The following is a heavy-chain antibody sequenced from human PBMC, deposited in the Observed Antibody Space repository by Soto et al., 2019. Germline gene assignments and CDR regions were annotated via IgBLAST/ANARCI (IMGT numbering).Heavy chain of an antibody. J-gene: IGHJ5*02. CDR3: TKPRSSLQWPPFDP. CDR2: INPSGGST. D-gene: IGHD6-19*01. CDR1: GYTFTSYY. Sequence: GASVKVSCKASGYTFTSYYMHWVRQAPGQGLEWMGIINPSGGSTSYAQKFQGRVTMTRDTSTSTVYMELSSLRPDDTAVYYCTKPRSSLQWPPFDPWGHGTQVTVSS. V-gene: IGHV1-46*01.